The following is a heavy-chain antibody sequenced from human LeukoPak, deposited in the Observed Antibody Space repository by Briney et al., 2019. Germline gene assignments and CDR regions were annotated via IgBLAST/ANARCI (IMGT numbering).Heavy chain of an antibody. J-gene: IGHJ3*02. CDR2: ITSSSGNI. V-gene: IGHV3-48*01. CDR1: GFAFSSYS. Sequence: PGGSLRLSCAASGFAFSSYSMNWVRQAPGKGLEWVSYITSSSGNIHYADSVRGRFTISRDNAKNSLYLQMNSLRVEDTAVYYCAGDKSYAFDIWGQGTTVTVSS. CDR3: AGDKSYAFDI.